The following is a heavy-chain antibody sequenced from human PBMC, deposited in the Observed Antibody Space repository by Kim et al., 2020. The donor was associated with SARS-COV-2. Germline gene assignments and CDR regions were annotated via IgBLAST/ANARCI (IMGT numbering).Heavy chain of an antibody. CDR3: AKDCSHHGYSSSCGDY. V-gene: IGHV3-9*01. Sequence: GGSLRLSCAASGFTFGDYAMHWVRQAPGKGLEWVSGISWNSGSIGYADSVKGRFTISRDNAKNSLYLQMNSLRAEDTALYYCAKDCSHHGYSSSCGDYWGQGTLVTVSS. CDR1: GFTFGDYA. CDR2: ISWNSGSI. D-gene: IGHD6-13*01. J-gene: IGHJ4*02.